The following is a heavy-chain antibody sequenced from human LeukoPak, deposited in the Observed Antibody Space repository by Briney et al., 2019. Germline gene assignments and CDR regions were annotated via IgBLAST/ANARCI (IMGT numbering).Heavy chain of an antibody. CDR1: GYTFTSYG. Sequence: ASVKVSCRASGYTFTSYGISWVRQAPGQGLEWMGWISAYNGNTNYAQKLQGRVTMTTDTSTSTAYMELRSLRSDNTAVYYCARDRLTVTTGNFDYWGQGTLVTVSS. V-gene: IGHV1-18*01. CDR2: ISAYNGNT. J-gene: IGHJ4*02. D-gene: IGHD4-17*01. CDR3: ARDRLTVTTGNFDY.